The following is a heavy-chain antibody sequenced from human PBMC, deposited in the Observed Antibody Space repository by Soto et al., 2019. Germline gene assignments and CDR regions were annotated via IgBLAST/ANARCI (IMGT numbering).Heavy chain of an antibody. CDR1: GYTFTGYY. CDR3: ARARHCSSTSCYRGYNFDY. D-gene: IGHD2-2*02. CDR2: INPNSGGT. V-gene: IGHV1-2*02. J-gene: IGHJ4*02. Sequence: ASVKVSCKASGYTFTGYYMHWVRQAPGQGLEWTGWINPNSGGTNYAQKFQGRVTMTRDTSISTAYMELSRLRSDDTAVYYCARARHCSSTSCYRGYNFDYWGQGTLVTVSS.